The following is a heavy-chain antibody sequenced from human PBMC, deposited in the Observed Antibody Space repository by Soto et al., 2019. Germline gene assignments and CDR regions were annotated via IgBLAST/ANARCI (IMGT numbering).Heavy chain of an antibody. CDR3: ALRRGVRDDISAYDS. J-gene: IGHJ3*02. CDR1: GFSLNTSGVG. CDR2: IYWDDDK. V-gene: IGHV2-5*02. Sequence: QITLKESGPTLVKPTQTLTLTCTFSGFSLNTSGVGMGWIRQPPGKALEWLALIYWDDDKRYSPYPRSSLIISKDTSKNQVSRTMTNMDPVDTTTYYCALRRGVRDDISAYDSWGQGTMVTVSS. D-gene: IGHD3-10*01.